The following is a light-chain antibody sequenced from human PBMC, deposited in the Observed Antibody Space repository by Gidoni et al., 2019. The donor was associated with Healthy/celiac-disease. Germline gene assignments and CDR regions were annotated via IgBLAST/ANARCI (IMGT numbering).Light chain of an antibody. CDR1: QSISSW. V-gene: IGKV1-5*03. CDR2: KAS. CDR3: QQYNSYSGT. Sequence: DIQMTQSPSTLSASVGDSVTITCRASQSISSWLAWYKQKPGKAPKLLIYKASSLESGVPSRFSGSGSGTEFTLTISSLQPDDFATYYCQQYNSYSGTFGQGTKVEIK. J-gene: IGKJ1*01.